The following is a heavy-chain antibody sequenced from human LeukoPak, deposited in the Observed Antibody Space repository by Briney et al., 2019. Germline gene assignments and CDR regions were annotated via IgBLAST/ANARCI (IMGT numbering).Heavy chain of an antibody. CDR1: GGSFSGYY. CDR3: ARRSIFRKAPFVY. Sequence: SETLSLTCAVYGGSFSGYYWSWIRQPPGKGLEWIGEINHSGSTNYNPSLKSRVTISVDTSKNQFSLKLSSVTAADTAVYHCARRSIFRKAPFVYWGQGTLVTVSS. D-gene: IGHD3-3*01. V-gene: IGHV4-34*01. J-gene: IGHJ4*02. CDR2: INHSGST.